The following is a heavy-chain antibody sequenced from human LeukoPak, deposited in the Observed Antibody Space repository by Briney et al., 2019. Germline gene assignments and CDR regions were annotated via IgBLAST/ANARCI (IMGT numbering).Heavy chain of an antibody. D-gene: IGHD1-26*01. CDR3: VKDAGYSLDYFDY. CDR1: GLTFSTYA. J-gene: IGHJ4*02. CDR2: ISGSGVST. V-gene: IGHV3-23*01. Sequence: PGGSLRLSCAASGLTFSTYAMSWVRQALGKGLEWVSAISGSGVSTYYADSVKGRIIISRDNSKNTLFLQMNSLRAEDTAVYYCVKDAGYSLDYFDYWGQGVLVTVSS.